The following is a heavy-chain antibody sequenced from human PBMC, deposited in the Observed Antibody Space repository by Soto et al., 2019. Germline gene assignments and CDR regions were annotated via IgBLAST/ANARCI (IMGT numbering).Heavy chain of an antibody. CDR2: MNPNSGNT. V-gene: IGHV1-8*01. Sequence: QVQLVQSGAEVKKPGASVKVSCKASGYTFTSYDINWVRQATGQGLEWMGWMNPNSGNTVDAQKFQGRVTKNRNTSISTAYIELSSLRSEDPAVYYWARGGGYSYGYAYWGQGTLVNVSS. D-gene: IGHD5-18*01. J-gene: IGHJ4*02. CDR3: ARGGGYSYGYAY. CDR1: GYTFTSYD.